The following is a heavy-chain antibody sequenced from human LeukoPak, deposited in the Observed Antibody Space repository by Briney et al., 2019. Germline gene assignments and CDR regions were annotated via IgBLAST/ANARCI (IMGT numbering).Heavy chain of an antibody. J-gene: IGHJ4*02. CDR2: IYYSGST. Sequence: SETLSLTCTVSGGSISSSRYYWGWIRQPPGKGLGWIESIYYSGSTYYNPSLKSRVTISVDTSKNQFSLKLSSVTAADTAVYYCAREYSRPFDYWGQGTLVTVSS. V-gene: IGHV4-39*07. D-gene: IGHD6-13*01. CDR3: AREYSRPFDY. CDR1: GGSISSSRYY.